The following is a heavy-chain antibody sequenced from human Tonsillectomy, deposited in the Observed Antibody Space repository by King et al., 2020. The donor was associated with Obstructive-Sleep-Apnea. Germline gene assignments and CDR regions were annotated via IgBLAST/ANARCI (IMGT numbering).Heavy chain of an antibody. CDR3: ARDDSSSWTDPVSNAEYFHH. J-gene: IGHJ1*01. Sequence: VQLVESGGGLVQPGGSLRLSCAASGFTFSSYWMHWVRQGPGKGLVWVSRINSDGSTTSYADSVKGRFTISRDNAKNTLYLQMNSLRVEETAVYYCARDDSSSWTDPVSNAEYFHHWGQGTLVTVSS. D-gene: IGHD6-13*01. V-gene: IGHV3-74*01. CDR1: GFTFSSYW. CDR2: INSDGSTT.